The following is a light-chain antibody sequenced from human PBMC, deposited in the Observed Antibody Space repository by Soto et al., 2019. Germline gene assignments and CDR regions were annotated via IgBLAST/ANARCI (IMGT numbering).Light chain of an antibody. V-gene: IGKV3-11*01. CDR3: QHYNNWPIT. CDR2: DTS. Sequence: EIVLTQSPATLSLSPGERATLSCRASQSVRSFVAWYQQKPGQAPRLLIYDTSNRATGIPARFSGSGSETDFTLTISSLQAADFAVYHCQHYNNWPITFGQGTRLEIK. CDR1: QSVRSF. J-gene: IGKJ5*01.